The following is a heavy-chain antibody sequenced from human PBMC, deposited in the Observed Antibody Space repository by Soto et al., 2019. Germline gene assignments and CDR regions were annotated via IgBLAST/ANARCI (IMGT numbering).Heavy chain of an antibody. V-gene: IGHV1-69*13. CDR1: GGTFSSYA. CDR2: IIPIFGTA. CDR3: ARGITQHYDILTGCSMDV. D-gene: IGHD3-9*01. J-gene: IGHJ6*02. Sequence: SVKVSCKASGGTFSSYAISWVRQAPGQGLEWMGGIIPIFGTANYAQKFQGRVTITADESTSTAYMELSSLRSEDTAVYYCARGITQHYDILTGCSMDVWGQGTTVTGS.